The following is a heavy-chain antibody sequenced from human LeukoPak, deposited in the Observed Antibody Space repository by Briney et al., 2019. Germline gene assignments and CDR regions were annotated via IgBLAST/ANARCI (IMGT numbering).Heavy chain of an antibody. J-gene: IGHJ6*03. D-gene: IGHD3-22*01. CDR2: IYHSGST. V-gene: IGHV4-38-2*02. CDR1: GYSISSGYY. Sequence: SETLSLTCTVSGYSISSGYYWGWIRQPPGKGLEWIGSIYHSGSTYYNPSLKSRVTISVDTSKNQFSLKLSSVTAADTAVYYCARLIVVSNYYYYYMDVWGKGTTVTVSS. CDR3: ARLIVVSNYYYYYMDV.